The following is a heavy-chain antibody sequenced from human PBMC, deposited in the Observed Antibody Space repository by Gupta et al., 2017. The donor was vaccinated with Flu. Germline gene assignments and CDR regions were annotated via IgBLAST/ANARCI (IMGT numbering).Heavy chain of an antibody. CDR1: GGSISSGSYY. D-gene: IGHD6-19*01. J-gene: IGHJ3*02. V-gene: IGHV4-61*02. CDR2: IYTSGST. Sequence: QVQLQESGPGLVKPSQTLSLTCTVSGGSISSGSYYWSWIRQPAGKGLEWIGRIYTSGSTNYNPSLKSRVTISVDTSKNQFSLKLSSVTAADTAVYYCAREGSGWYEDAFDIWGQGTMVTVSS. CDR3: AREGSGWYEDAFDI.